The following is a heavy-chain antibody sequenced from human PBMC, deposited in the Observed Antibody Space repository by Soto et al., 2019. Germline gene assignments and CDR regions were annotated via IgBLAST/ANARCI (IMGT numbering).Heavy chain of an antibody. CDR3: ARGYSHYAH. V-gene: IGHV4-61*01. J-gene: IGHJ4*02. Sequence: KSSETLSLTCTDSGGSVSRDSNFWSWIRQSPGKGLEWIGYIYYSGPTRYNPSLESRVTISIDSSKNQVSLNLTSVTAADTAVYYCARGYSHYAHWGRGTLVTVSS. CDR1: GGSVSRDSNF. D-gene: IGHD4-4*01. CDR2: IYYSGPT.